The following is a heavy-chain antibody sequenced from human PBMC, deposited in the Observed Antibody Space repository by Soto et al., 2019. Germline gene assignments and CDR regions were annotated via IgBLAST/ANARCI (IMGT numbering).Heavy chain of an antibody. CDR3: ARDEYSDALIYYYYGMDV. Sequence: QVQLVESGGGVVQPGRSLRLSCAASGFTFSSYGMHWVRQAPGKGREWVAVIWYDGSNKYYADSVKGRFTISRENSKNTLYGQMNSLRAEDTAVYYCARDEYSDALIYYYYGMDVWGQGTTVTVSS. CDR2: IWYDGSNK. D-gene: IGHD5-18*01. J-gene: IGHJ6*02. CDR1: GFTFSSYG. V-gene: IGHV3-33*01.